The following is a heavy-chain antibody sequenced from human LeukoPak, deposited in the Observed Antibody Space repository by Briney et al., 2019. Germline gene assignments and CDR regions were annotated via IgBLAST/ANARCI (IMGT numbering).Heavy chain of an antibody. CDR3: ASRVTTSFDY. CDR2: IRNDGSNK. CDR1: GFTFSSYG. V-gene: IGHV3-30*02. J-gene: IGHJ4*02. D-gene: IGHD4-11*01. Sequence: PGGSLRLSCAAFGFTFSSYGMHWVRQAPGKGLEWVAYIRNDGSNKNYADSVKGRFTISRDNSQNTLYLQMNSLRADDTAMYYCASRVTTSFDYWGQGTLVTVSS.